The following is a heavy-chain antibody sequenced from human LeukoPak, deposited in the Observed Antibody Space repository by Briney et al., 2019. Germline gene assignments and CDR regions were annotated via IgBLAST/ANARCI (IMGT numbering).Heavy chain of an antibody. CDR2: ISSSSSYI. V-gene: IGHV3-21*01. D-gene: IGHD2-2*01. J-gene: IGHJ5*02. CDR3: ASLPAATAGGSDWFDP. CDR1: GLTFSSYN. Sequence: PGGSLRLSCAAFGLTFSSYNMNWVRQAPGKGLEWVSSISSSSSYIYYADSVKGRFTISRDNAKNSLYLQMNSLRAEDTAVYYCASLPAATAGGSDWFDPWGQGTLVTVSS.